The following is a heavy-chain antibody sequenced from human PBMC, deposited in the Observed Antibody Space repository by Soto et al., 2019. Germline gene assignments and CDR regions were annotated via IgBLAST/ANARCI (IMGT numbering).Heavy chain of an antibody. V-gene: IGHV4-4*07. J-gene: IGHJ4*02. CDR3: AREGKYYYGSGSYYTSVDY. CDR1: GGSISSYY. Sequence: SETLSLTCTVSGGSISSYYWSWIRQPAGKGLEWIGRIYTSGSTNYNPSLKSRVTMSVDTSKNQFSLKLSSVTAADTAVYYCAREGKYYYGSGSYYTSVDYWGQGTLVTVS. CDR2: IYTSGST. D-gene: IGHD3-10*01.